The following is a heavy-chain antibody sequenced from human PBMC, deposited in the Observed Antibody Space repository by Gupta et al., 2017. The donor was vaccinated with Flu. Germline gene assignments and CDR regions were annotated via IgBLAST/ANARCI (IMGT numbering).Heavy chain of an antibody. Sequence: EVQLVESGGGLVQPGGSLRLSCATSGLTFSRYWMHWVRQVPGKGLVWVSRIANDGSPTFYADSVKGRFTISRDNVRNTLYLQMNSLRVEDTAVYYCATDKTLAGAKKDEDYWGRGTLVTVSS. CDR3: ATDKTLAGAKKDEDY. J-gene: IGHJ4*02. D-gene: IGHD6-19*01. CDR2: IANDGSPT. CDR1: GLTFSRYW. V-gene: IGHV3-74*01.